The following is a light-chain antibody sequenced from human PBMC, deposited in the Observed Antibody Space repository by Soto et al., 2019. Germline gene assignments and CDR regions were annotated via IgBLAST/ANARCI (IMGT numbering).Light chain of an antibody. J-gene: IGLJ2*01. CDR2: DVN. CDR3: CSYAGTDSLL. V-gene: IGLV2-11*01. CDR1: SSDVGAYNY. Sequence: QSVLTQPRSVSGSPGQSVTISCTGTSSDVGAYNYVSWFQQHPGKAPKLMMSDVNKRPSGVPDRFSGSKSGTTASLTISGLQAEDEADYYCCSYAGTDSLLFGGGTKLTVL.